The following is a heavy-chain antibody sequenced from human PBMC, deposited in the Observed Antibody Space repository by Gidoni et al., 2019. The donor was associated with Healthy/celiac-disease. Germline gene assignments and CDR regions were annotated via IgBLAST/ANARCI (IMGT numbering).Heavy chain of an antibody. CDR3: ARGSLVLNWFDP. J-gene: IGHJ5*02. CDR2: IHPNSGNT. V-gene: IGHV1-8*01. D-gene: IGHD3-16*01. CDR1: GYTFTSSD. Sequence: QVQLVQSGAEVKKPGASVKVSCKASGYTFTSSDINWVRQATVQGLEWIGWIHPNSGNTGYAQEFQGRFTMTRNTSRSTAYMVLSSRGSEDTAVYYCARGSLVLNWFDPWGQGTLVTVSS.